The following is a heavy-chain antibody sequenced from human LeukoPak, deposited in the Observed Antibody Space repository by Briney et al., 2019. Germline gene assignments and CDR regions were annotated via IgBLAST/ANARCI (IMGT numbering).Heavy chain of an antibody. V-gene: IGHV4-59*01. CDR2: IYHSGST. CDR1: GDSISSYY. CDR3: ATGYSSTWYYFDY. Sequence: PSETLSLTCTVSGDSISSYYWSWIRQPPGKGLEWIGYIYHSGSTNYNPSLKSRVTISVDTSKSQFSLKLSSVTAADTAVYYRATGYSSTWYYFDYWGQGTLVTVSS. J-gene: IGHJ4*02. D-gene: IGHD6-13*01.